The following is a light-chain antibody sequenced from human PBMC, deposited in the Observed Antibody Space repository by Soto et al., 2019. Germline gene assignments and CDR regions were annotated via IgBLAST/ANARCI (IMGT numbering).Light chain of an antibody. CDR2: GAS. CDR1: QSVSSY. Sequence: EIVFTQSPATLSLSPGERATLSCRASQSVSSYLAWYQQKPGQAPRLLIYGASTRATGIPARSSGSRSGTEFTLTISSLQSEDFAVYYCQHYSNWPPWTFGQGTKVDIK. V-gene: IGKV3-15*01. J-gene: IGKJ1*01. CDR3: QHYSNWPPWT.